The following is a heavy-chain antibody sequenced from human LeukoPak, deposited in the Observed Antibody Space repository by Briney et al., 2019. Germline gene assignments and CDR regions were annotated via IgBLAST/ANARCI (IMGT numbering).Heavy chain of an antibody. CDR1: GYTFTGYY. CDR2: INPNSGGT. D-gene: IGHD2-2*01. CDR3: ARHVFPYLSTGIDP. V-gene: IGHV1-2*02. Sequence: GASVKVSCKASGYTFTGYYMHWVRQAPGQGLEWMGWINPNSGGTNYAQKFQGRVTMTRDTSISTAYMELSRLRPDDTAVYYCARHVFPYLSTGIDPWGQGTLVTVSS. J-gene: IGHJ5*02.